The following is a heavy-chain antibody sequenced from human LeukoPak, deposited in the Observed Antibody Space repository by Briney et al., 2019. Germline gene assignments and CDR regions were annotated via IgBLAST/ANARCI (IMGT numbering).Heavy chain of an antibody. J-gene: IGHJ4*02. D-gene: IGHD6-13*01. CDR1: GGSISSSSYY. V-gene: IGHV4-39*07. CDR2: IYYSGST. CDR3: ARHTGQQPVGYFDY. Sequence: SETLSLTCTVSGGSISSSSYYWGWIRQPPGKGLEWIGSIYYSGSTYYNPSLKSRVTISLDTSKNQFSLKLSSVTAADTAVYYCARHTGQQPVGYFDYWGQGTLVTVSS.